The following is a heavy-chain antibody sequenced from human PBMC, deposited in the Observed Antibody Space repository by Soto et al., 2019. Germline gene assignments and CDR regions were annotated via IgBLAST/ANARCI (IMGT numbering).Heavy chain of an antibody. J-gene: IGHJ4*02. D-gene: IGHD1-26*01. Sequence: EVQLVESGGGLVKPGGSLRRSCAVSGFTSDKVGRNWVRQAPGKGLEWVGRIKSKTDGGKREYAAPVKGRFTISRDDSKNMLYLQMNSLKTEDTGMYFCTTGRDDLLYWGQGTLVTVSS. V-gene: IGHV3-15*07. CDR2: IKSKTDGGKR. CDR3: TTGRDDLLY. CDR1: GFTSDKVG.